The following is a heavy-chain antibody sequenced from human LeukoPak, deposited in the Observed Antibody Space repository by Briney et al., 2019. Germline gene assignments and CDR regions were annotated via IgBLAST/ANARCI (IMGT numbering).Heavy chain of an antibody. D-gene: IGHD4-17*01. Sequence: SETLSLTCTVSGGSVSSGGYYWTWIRQPRGKRLEWFGYIYYNGSTNYNPSLKSRVAMSVDSSRNQFSLNLTSVTAADTAVYYYARADGDYPSGMDVRGQGTTVTVSS. V-gene: IGHV4-61*08. J-gene: IGHJ6*02. CDR3: ARADGDYPSGMDV. CDR1: GGSVSSGGYY. CDR2: IYYNGST.